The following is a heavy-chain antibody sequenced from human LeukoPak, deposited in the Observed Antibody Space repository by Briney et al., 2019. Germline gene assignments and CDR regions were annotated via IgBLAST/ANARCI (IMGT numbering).Heavy chain of an antibody. J-gene: IGHJ3*02. CDR1: GFTVSSNY. V-gene: IGHV3-53*01. Sequence: PGGSLRLSCAASGFTVSSNYMSWVRQAPGKGLEWVSVIYSGGSTYYADSVKGRFTISRDNSKNTLYLQMNSLRAEDTAVYYCARRSGGSWPGPHDAFDIWGQGTMVTVSS. CDR2: IYSGGST. CDR3: ARRSGGSWPGPHDAFDI. D-gene: IGHD2-15*01.